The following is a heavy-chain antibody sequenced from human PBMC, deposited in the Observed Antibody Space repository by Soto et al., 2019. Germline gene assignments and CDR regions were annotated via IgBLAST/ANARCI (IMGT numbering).Heavy chain of an antibody. CDR1: GFNCSSYA. CDR3: SRGTYYPQSSGLHADY. Sequence: GGSLRLSCAAAGFNCSSYAVSWVRQAPGKGLEWVSGISGSGGSTYYADSVKGRFTISRDNSKNTLYLQMNSLRPEDTAVYYCSRGTYYPQSSGLHADYWGPGTVVTVSS. V-gene: IGHV3-23*01. J-gene: IGHJ4*02. CDR2: ISGSGGST. D-gene: IGHD3-22*01.